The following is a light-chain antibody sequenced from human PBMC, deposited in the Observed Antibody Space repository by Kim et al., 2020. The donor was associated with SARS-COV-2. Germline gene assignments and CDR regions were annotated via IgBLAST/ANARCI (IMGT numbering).Light chain of an antibody. CDR1: RSNIEAGYG. V-gene: IGLV1-40*01. CDR2: GSN. J-gene: IGLJ2*01. Sequence: TTCRSGTRSNIEAGYGEHWYQEMPGRDPKHLEYGSNNRHSGVPDRCSGCRCGRSDSLAITGIQAEDEADYYCQAYDTRLSGPVFGGGTKLTVL. CDR3: QAYDTRLSGPV.